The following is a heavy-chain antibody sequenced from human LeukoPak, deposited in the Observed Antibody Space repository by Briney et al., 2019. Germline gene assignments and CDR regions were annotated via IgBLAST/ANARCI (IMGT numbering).Heavy chain of an antibody. D-gene: IGHD5-18*01. V-gene: IGHV3-23*01. CDR2: ISGTGGGT. CDR1: GFTFSSYT. Sequence: GGSLRLSCAASGFTFSSYTMNWIRQSPGKGLEWVSGISGTGGGTYYADSVKGRFTISRDNSKNTLYLQMSSLRAEDTAVYYCARRGHGYGSPFDYWGQGTLVTVSS. CDR3: ARRGHGYGSPFDY. J-gene: IGHJ4*02.